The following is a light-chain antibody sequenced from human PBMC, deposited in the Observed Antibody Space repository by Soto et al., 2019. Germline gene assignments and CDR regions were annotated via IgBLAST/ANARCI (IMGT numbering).Light chain of an antibody. CDR2: KAS. Sequence: DIQMTQSPSTLSASVGDRVTITCRASQSISSWLAWYQQKPGKAPKLLIYKASSLESGVPSRFSGSGSGTEFTLTISSLQPDDFATYYCQQYSSYGTFGKGTKVEIK. J-gene: IGKJ1*01. V-gene: IGKV1-5*03. CDR1: QSISSW. CDR3: QQYSSYGT.